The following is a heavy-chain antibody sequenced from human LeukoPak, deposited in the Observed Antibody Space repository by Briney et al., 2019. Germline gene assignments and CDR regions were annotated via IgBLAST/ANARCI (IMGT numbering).Heavy chain of an antibody. J-gene: IGHJ4*02. D-gene: IGHD5-12*01. V-gene: IGHV4-59*01. CDR2: IYYSGST. CDR1: GGSISSYY. CDR3: AKAHIVATITPFDY. Sequence: SETLSLTCTVSGGSISSYYWSWIRQPPGKGLEWIGYIYYSGSTNYNPSLKSRVTISVDTSKNQFSLKLSSVTAADTAVYYCAKAHIVATITPFDYWGQGTLVTVSS.